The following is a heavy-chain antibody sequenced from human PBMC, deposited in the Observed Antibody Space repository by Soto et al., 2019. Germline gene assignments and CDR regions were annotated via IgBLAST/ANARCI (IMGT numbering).Heavy chain of an antibody. CDR3: ARGVPTYYYDSSGYWPPFDY. CDR2: INPSGGST. J-gene: IGHJ4*02. V-gene: IGHV1-46*03. CDR1: GYTFTSYY. Sequence: ASVKVSCKASGYTFTSYYMHWGRQAPGQGLEWMGIINPSGGSTSYAQKFQGRVTMTRDTSTSTVYMELSSLRSEDTAVYYCARGVPTYYYDSSGYWPPFDYWGQGTLVTVSS. D-gene: IGHD3-22*01.